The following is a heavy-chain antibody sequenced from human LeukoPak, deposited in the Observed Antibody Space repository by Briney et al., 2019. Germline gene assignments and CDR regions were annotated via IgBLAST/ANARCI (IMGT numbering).Heavy chain of an antibody. D-gene: IGHD4-17*01. J-gene: IGHJ3*02. V-gene: IGHV4-30-2*01. CDR1: GGSISSGGYY. CDR3: ARDRDCGDHTKGDDAFDI. Sequence: SETLSLTCTVSGGSISSGGYYWSWIRQPPGKGLEWIGHIYHSGSTYYNPSLKGRVTISVDRSKNQFSLKLSSVTAADTAVYYCARDRDCGDHTKGDDAFDIWGQGTMVTVSS. CDR2: IYHSGST.